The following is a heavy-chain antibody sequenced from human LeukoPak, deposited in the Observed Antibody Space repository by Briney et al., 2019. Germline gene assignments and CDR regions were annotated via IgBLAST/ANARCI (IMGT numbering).Heavy chain of an antibody. Sequence: ASVRVSCKASGYTFTNYGFTWVRQAPGQGLEWMGLINPTGDSTGYAQKFQGRVTMTRDMSTSTDYLELSSLRSEDTAIYYCARDNSVDDNAWWFDPWGQGTLVTVSS. D-gene: IGHD3-22*01. V-gene: IGHV1-46*01. CDR2: INPTGDST. J-gene: IGHJ5*02. CDR1: GYTFTNYG. CDR3: ARDNSVDDNAWWFDP.